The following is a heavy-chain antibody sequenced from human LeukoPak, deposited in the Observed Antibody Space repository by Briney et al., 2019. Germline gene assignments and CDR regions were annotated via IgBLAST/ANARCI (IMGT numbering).Heavy chain of an antibody. V-gene: IGHV3-7*01. J-gene: IGHJ4*02. CDR2: IKQDGSEK. Sequence: GVSLRLSCAVSGLTFSRYWMNWVRQAPGKGLEWVANIKQDGSEKNYVDSVKGRFTISRDNAKSSLFLQMNDLRAEDTAVYYCAKGGRDNGEVYWGQGTLVTVSS. CDR1: GLTFSRYW. CDR3: AKGGRDNGEVY. D-gene: IGHD2-8*01.